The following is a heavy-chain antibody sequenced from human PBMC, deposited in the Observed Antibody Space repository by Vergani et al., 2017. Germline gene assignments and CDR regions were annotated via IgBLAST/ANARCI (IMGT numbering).Heavy chain of an antibody. CDR3: AKDLEYYYDSSGYYRVGVDAFDI. V-gene: IGHV3-23*01. Sequence: EVQLLESGGGLVQPGGSLRLSCAASGFTFSSYAMSWVRQAPGKGLEWVSAISGSGGSTYYADSVKGRFTISRDNSKNTLYLQMNSLRAEDTAVYYCAKDLEYYYDSSGYYRVGVDAFDIWGQGTMVTVSS. D-gene: IGHD3-22*01. CDR1: GFTFSSYA. CDR2: ISGSGGST. J-gene: IGHJ3*02.